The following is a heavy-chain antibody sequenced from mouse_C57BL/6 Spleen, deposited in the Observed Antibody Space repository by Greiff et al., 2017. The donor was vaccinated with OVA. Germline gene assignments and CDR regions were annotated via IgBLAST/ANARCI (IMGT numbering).Heavy chain of an antibody. CDR1: GYTFTDYY. CDR2: INPNNGGT. Sequence: EVQLQQSGPELVKPGASVKISCKASGYTFTDYYMNWVKQSHGKSLEWIGDINPNNGGTSYNQKFKGKATLTVDKSSSTAYMELRSLTSEDSAVYYCARYNWEGGFAYWGQGTLVTVSA. V-gene: IGHV1-26*01. J-gene: IGHJ3*01. D-gene: IGHD4-1*01. CDR3: ARYNWEGGFAY.